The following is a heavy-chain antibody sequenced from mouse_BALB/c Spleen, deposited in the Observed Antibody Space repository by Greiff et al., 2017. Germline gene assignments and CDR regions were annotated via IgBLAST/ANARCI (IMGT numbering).Heavy chain of an antibody. D-gene: IGHD1-1*02. Sequence: VQLQQPGAELVKPGASVKLSCKASGYTFTSYYMYWVKQRPGQGLEWIGGINPSNGGTNFNEKFKSKATLTVDKSSSTDYMQLSSLTSEDSAVYYCTRWGYGPAYWGQGTLVTVSA. CDR2: INPSNGGT. J-gene: IGHJ3*01. V-gene: IGHV1S81*02. CDR1: GYTFTSYY. CDR3: TRWGYGPAY.